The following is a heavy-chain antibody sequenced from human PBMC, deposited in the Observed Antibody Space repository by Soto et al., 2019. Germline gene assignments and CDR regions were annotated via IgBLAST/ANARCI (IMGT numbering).Heavy chain of an antibody. V-gene: IGHV4-39*01. Sequence: SETLSLTCTVSGGSISSSSYYWGWIRRPPGKGLEWIGSIYYSGSTYYNPSLKSRVTISVDTSKNQFSLKLSSVTAADTAVYYCASTAIVVVIAYFDYWGQGTLVTVSS. D-gene: IGHD2-21*01. CDR2: IYYSGST. CDR1: GGSISSSSYY. J-gene: IGHJ4*02. CDR3: ASTAIVVVIAYFDY.